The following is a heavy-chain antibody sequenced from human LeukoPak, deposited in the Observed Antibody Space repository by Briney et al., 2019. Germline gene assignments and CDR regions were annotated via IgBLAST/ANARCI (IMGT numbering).Heavy chain of an antibody. Sequence: ASVKVSCKVSGYTLTELSMHWVRQAPGKGLEWMGSFDPEDGETIYAQKFQGRVTMTEDTSTDTAYMELSSLRSEDTAIYYCATDLSCSSTSCYVDYWGQGTLVTVSS. CDR3: ATDLSCSSTSCYVDY. J-gene: IGHJ4*02. CDR1: GYTLTELS. V-gene: IGHV1-24*01. D-gene: IGHD2-2*01. CDR2: FDPEDGET.